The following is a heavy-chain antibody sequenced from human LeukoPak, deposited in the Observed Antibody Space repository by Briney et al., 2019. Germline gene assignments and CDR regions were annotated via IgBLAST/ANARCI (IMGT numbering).Heavy chain of an antibody. CDR3: ARGRNYYDSSGYYYAVQH. CDR1: GGSFSGYY. J-gene: IGHJ1*01. CDR2: INHSGST. D-gene: IGHD3-22*01. V-gene: IGHV4-34*01. Sequence: PSETLSLFCAVYGGSFSGYYWSWIRQPPGKGLEWIGEINHSGSTNYNPSLKSRVTISVDTSKNQFSLKLSSVTAADTAVYYCARGRNYYDSSGYYYAVQHWGQGTLVTVSS.